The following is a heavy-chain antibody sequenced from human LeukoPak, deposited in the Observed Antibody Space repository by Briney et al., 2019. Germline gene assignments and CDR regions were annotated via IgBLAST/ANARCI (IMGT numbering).Heavy chain of an antibody. V-gene: IGHV4-34*01. Sequence: SETLSLTCAVYGGSFSGYYWSWIRQPPGKGLEWIGEINHSGSTNYNPSLRSRVTISVDTSKNQFSLRLNSVTAADTAVYYCAMSRDGYNYAYYFDDWGQGTLVTVSS. CDR2: INHSGST. CDR1: GGSFSGYY. CDR3: AMSRDGYNYAYYFDD. J-gene: IGHJ4*02. D-gene: IGHD5-24*01.